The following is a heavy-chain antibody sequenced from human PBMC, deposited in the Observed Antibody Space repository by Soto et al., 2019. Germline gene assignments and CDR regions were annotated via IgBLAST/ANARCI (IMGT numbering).Heavy chain of an antibody. Sequence: GEALKISYKGSGYSFTSYWSGCVRQMPVKGLEWMGIIYPGDSDTRYSPSFQGQVTISADKSISTAYLQWSSLKASDTAMYYCARHPSYYYDSSGYYYNYYYGMAVWGQGTTVTVSS. D-gene: IGHD3-22*01. CDR2: IYPGDSDT. V-gene: IGHV5-51*01. J-gene: IGHJ6*01. CDR3: ARHPSYYYDSSGYYYNYYYGMAV. CDR1: GYSFTSYW.